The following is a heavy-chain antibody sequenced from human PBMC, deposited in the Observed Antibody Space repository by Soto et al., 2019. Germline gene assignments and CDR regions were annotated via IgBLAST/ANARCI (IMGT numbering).Heavy chain of an antibody. CDR3: ARDGDYVWGSYRWSDAFDI. V-gene: IGHV3-21*01. Sequence: EVQLVESGGGLVKPGGSLRLSCAASGFTFSSYSMNWVRQAPGKGLEWVSSISSSSSYIYYADSVKGRFTISRDNAKNSMYLQINSGRAEDTAVYYCARDGDYVWGSYRWSDAFDIWGQGTMVTVSS. J-gene: IGHJ3*02. D-gene: IGHD3-16*02. CDR2: ISSSSSYI. CDR1: GFTFSSYS.